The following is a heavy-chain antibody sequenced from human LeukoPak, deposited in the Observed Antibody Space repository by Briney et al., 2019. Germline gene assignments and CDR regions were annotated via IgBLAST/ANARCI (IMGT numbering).Heavy chain of an antibody. V-gene: IGHV1-46*01. J-gene: IGHJ6*02. D-gene: IGHD5-12*01. Sequence: ASVKVSCTASGYTFTSYYMHWVRQAPGQGLEWMGIINPSGGSTSYAQKFQGGVTMTRDTSTSTVYMELSSLRSEDTAVYYCARELRGYSGYEAYYYYGMDVWGQGTTVTVSS. CDR2: INPSGGST. CDR3: ARELRGYSGYEAYYYYGMDV. CDR1: GYTFTSYY.